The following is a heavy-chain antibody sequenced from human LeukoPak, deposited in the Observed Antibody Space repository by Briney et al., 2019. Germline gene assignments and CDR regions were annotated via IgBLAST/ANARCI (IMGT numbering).Heavy chain of an antibody. J-gene: IGHJ3*02. CDR3: ARHSTYYYYIGEAFDI. V-gene: IGHV5-51*01. Sequence: GESLKISCKGSGYSFTSYWIGWVRQMPGKGLEWMGIIYPSDSDTRYSPSFQGQVTISADNSIRTAYLQWSSLKASDTAMYYCARHSTYYYYIGEAFDIWGQGTMVTVSS. CDR1: GYSFTSYW. CDR2: IYPSDSDT. D-gene: IGHD3-22*01.